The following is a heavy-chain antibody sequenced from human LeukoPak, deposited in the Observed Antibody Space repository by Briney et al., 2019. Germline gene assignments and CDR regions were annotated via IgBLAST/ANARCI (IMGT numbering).Heavy chain of an antibody. CDR3: ARDGEYSGSYYVDY. CDR2: IIPIFGTA. J-gene: IGHJ4*02. V-gene: IGHV1-69*05. Sequence: ASVKVSCKASGGTFSSYAISWVRQAPGQGLEWMGRIIPIFGTANYAQKFQGRVTITTDESTSTAYMELSSLRSEDTAMYYCARDGEYSGSYYVDYWGQGTLSPSPQ. D-gene: IGHD1-26*01. CDR1: GGTFSSYA.